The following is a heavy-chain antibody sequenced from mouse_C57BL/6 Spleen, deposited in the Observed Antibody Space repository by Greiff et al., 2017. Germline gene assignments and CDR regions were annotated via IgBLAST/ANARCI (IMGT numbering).Heavy chain of an antibody. CDR2: IRNKANNHAT. J-gene: IGHJ4*01. V-gene: IGHV6-6*01. D-gene: IGHD2-4*01. CDR3: TGMTYYYDPHYYAMDY. Sequence: EVHLVESGGGLVQPGGSMKLSCAASGFTFSDAWMDWVRQSPEKGLEWVAEIRNKANNHATYYAESVKGRFTISRDDSKSSVYLQMNSLRAEDTGIYYCTGMTYYYDPHYYAMDYWGQGTSVTVSS. CDR1: GFTFSDAW.